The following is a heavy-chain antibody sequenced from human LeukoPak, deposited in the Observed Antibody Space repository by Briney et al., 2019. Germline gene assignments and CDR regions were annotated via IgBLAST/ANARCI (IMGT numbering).Heavy chain of an antibody. CDR3: ARDATLSSGWTHDALDI. V-gene: IGHV3-23*01. Sequence: GGSLRLSCAASGFTFTDYSMSWIRQTPGKGLEWVASLGSSGANKYYADSVKGRFSISRDNSRDTVSLQMNSLRAEDTAVYYCARDATLSSGWTHDALDIWGQGTMVTVSS. J-gene: IGHJ3*02. CDR2: LGSSGANK. CDR1: GFTFTDYS. D-gene: IGHD6-19*01.